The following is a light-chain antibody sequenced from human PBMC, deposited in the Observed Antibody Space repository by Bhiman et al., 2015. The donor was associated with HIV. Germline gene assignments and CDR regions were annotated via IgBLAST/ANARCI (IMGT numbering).Light chain of an antibody. Sequence: QSVLTQPPSVSGAPGQRVTISCTGGSPNIGAGYDVHWYQNLPGTAPRLLIYANNNRPSGVPDRFSGSRSGTSASLAITGLQAEDEADYYCGTWDDSLKGLIFGGGTKLTVL. J-gene: IGLJ2*01. CDR3: GTWDDSLKGLI. CDR2: ANN. V-gene: IGLV1-40*01. CDR1: SPNIGAGYD.